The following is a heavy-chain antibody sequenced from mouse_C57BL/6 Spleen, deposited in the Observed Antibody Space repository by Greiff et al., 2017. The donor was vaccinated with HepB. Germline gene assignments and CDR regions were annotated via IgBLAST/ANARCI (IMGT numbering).Heavy chain of an antibody. CDR1: GYTFTSYW. V-gene: IGHV1-61*01. J-gene: IGHJ3*01. CDR2: IYPSDSET. Sequence: QVHVKQPGAELVRPGSSVKLSCKASGYTFTSYWMDWVKQRPGQGLEWIGNIYPSDSETHYNQKFKDKATLTVDKSSSTAYMQLSSLTSEDSAVYYCAREGDSYWGQGTLVTVSA. D-gene: IGHD2-13*01. CDR3: AREGDSY.